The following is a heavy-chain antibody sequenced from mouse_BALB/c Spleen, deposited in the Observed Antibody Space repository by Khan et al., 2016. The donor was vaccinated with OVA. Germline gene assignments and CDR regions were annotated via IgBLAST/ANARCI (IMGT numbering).Heavy chain of an antibody. J-gene: IGHJ2*01. Sequence: QVQLQQSGADLAKPGASVKLSCKASGYTFTSYWVHWVNQRPGQGLEWIGYINPSSNNTEYNQNFKDKATFTADKSSSPSYLQLSSLTSEDAADYYCARDRIDYWGQGTTLTVSS. V-gene: IGHV1-7*01. CDR1: GYTFTSYW. CDR3: ARDRIDY. CDR2: INPSSNNT.